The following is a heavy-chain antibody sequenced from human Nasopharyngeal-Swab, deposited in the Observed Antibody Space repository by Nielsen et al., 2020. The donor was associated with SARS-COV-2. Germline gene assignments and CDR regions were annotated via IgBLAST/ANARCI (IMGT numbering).Heavy chain of an antibody. CDR3: ASQPSNWFDP. V-gene: IGHV4-39*01. J-gene: IGHJ5*02. Sequence: SETLSLTCTVSGGSISSSSYYWGWIRQPPGKRLEWIGSIYYSGSTYYNPSLKSRVTISVDTSKNQFSLKLSSVTAADTAVYYCASQPSNWFDPWGQGTLVTVSS. CDR1: GGSISSSSYY. CDR2: IYYSGST.